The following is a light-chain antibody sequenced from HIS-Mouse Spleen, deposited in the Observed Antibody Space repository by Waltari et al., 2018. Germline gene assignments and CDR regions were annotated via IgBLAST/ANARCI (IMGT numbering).Light chain of an antibody. CDR1: SSDVGGYHY. V-gene: IGLV2-8*01. Sequence: QSALTQPPSASGSPGQSVTISCTGTSSDVGGYHYVSWYQQHPGKAPQLMIYEVSKRPSGVPDRFSGSKSGNTASLTVSGLQAEDEADYYCSSYAGSNNLVFGGGTKLTVL. CDR2: EVS. J-gene: IGLJ2*01. CDR3: SSYAGSNNLV.